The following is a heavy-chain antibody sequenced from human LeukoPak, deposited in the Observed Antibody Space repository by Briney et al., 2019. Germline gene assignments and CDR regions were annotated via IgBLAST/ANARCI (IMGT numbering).Heavy chain of an antibody. D-gene: IGHD1-26*01. CDR2: ISHSGST. J-gene: IGHJ3*02. Sequence: PSETLSLTCAVYGESFSGYYWSWIRQPPGKALEWIGEISHSGSTNYNPSLGSRVTISVDASKNQFSLKLSSVTAADTAVYYCARVPALPFGAFDIWGQGTMVTVSS. CDR1: GESFSGYY. CDR3: ARVPALPFGAFDI. V-gene: IGHV4-34*01.